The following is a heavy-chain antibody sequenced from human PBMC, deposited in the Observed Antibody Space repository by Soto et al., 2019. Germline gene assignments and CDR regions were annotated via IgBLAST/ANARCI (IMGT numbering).Heavy chain of an antibody. V-gene: IGHV1-2*04. D-gene: IGHD3-3*01. J-gene: IGHJ4*02. Sequence: ASVKVSCKASGYTFTGYYMHWVRQAPGQGLEWMGWINPNSGGTNYAQKFQGWVTMTRDTSISTAYMELSRLRSDDTAVYYCARVREGLRFLEWPLFGYWGQGTLVTVSS. CDR3: ARVREGLRFLEWPLFGY. CDR2: INPNSGGT. CDR1: GYTFTGYY.